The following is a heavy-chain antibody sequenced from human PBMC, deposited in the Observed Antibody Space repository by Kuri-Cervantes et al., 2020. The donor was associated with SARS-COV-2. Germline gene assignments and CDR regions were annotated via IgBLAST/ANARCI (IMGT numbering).Heavy chain of an antibody. CDR2: ISSSSSYI. CDR1: GFTFDDYA. Sequence: GGSLRLSCAASGFTFDDYAMNWVRQAPGKGLEWVSSISSSSSYIYYADSVKGRFTISRDNAKNSLYLQMDSLRVEDTAVYYCARDADSSSWYAYWGQGTLVTVSS. V-gene: IGHV3-21*01. D-gene: IGHD3-22*01. J-gene: IGHJ4*02. CDR3: ARDADSSSWYAY.